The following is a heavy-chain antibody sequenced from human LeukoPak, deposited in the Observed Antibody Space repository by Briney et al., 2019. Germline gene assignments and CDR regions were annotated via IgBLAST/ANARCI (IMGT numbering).Heavy chain of an antibody. CDR2: MNPNTGNT. CDR1: GYTFTSYD. Sequence: ASVKVSCKASGYTFTSYDINWVRQATGQGLEWMGWMNPNTGNTGYAQKFQDRATMTRNTSISTAYMELSSLRSEDTAVYYCARGYSGYVGGNDYWGQGTLVTVSS. D-gene: IGHD5-12*01. V-gene: IGHV1-8*01. J-gene: IGHJ4*02. CDR3: ARGYSGYVGGNDY.